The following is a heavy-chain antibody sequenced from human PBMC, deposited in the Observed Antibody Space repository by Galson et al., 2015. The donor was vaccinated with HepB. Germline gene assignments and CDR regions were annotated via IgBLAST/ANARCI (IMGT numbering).Heavy chain of an antibody. J-gene: IGHJ5*02. CDR1: GYTFTGYY. D-gene: IGHD2-21*01. Sequence: SVKVSCKASGYTFTGYYMHWVRQAPGQGLEWMGRINPNSGGTNYAQKFQGRVTMTRDTSISTAYMELSRLRSDDTAVYYCARARSGGENWFDPWGQGTLVTVSS. V-gene: IGHV1-2*06. CDR2: INPNSGGT. CDR3: ARARSGGENWFDP.